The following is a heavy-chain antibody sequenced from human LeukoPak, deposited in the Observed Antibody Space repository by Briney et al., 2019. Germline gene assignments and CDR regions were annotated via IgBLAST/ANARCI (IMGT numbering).Heavy chain of an antibody. CDR1: GYSISSGYY. CDR2: IYHSGST. J-gene: IGHJ4*02. D-gene: IGHD3-10*01. Sequence: KSSETLSLTCTVSGYSISSGYYWGWIRQPPGKGLEWIGSIYHSGSTYYNPSLKSRVTISVDTSKNQFSLKLSSVTAADTAVYYCARVRVRGVVDYWGQGTLVTVSS. CDR3: ARVRVRGVVDY. V-gene: IGHV4-38-2*02.